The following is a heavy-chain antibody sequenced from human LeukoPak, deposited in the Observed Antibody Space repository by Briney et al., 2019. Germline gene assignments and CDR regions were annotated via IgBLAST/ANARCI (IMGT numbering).Heavy chain of an antibody. D-gene: IGHD6-6*01. V-gene: IGHV1-2*02. CDR1: GYTFTGYY. Sequence: SVKVSCKASGYTFTGYYMHWVRQAPGQGLGWMGWINPNSGGTNYAQKFQGRVTMTRDTSISTAYMELSRLRSDDTAVYYCATLEYSSSSGHYYYYYMDVWGKGTTVTVSS. CDR2: INPNSGGT. CDR3: ATLEYSSSSGHYYYYYMDV. J-gene: IGHJ6*03.